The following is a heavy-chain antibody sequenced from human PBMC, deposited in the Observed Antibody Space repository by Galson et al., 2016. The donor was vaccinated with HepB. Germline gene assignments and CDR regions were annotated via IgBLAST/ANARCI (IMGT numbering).Heavy chain of an antibody. V-gene: IGHV5-51*01. CDR1: GYSFSDYW. D-gene: IGHD3-3*01. Sequence: QSGAEVKQPGESLTISCTGFGYSFSDYWVGWVRQMPGKGLEWMGIVYPGDSDTRYSPSFQGHVTISADSSISTAYLQWSSLKASHTAIYYGATQYAFWYVLGGYDAFDIWGQGTLVTVSS. CDR3: ATQYAFWYVLGGYDAFDI. CDR2: VYPGDSDT. J-gene: IGHJ3*02.